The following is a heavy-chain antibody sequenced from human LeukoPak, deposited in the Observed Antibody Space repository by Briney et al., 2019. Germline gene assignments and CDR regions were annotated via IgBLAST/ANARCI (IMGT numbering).Heavy chain of an antibody. CDR3: ARSPLLWFGPYYFDY. CDR2: IYTSGST. CDR1: GGSISSGSYY. V-gene: IGHV4-61*02. D-gene: IGHD3-10*01. J-gene: IGHJ4*02. Sequence: SETLSLTCTVSGGSISSGSYYWSWIRQPAGKGLEWIGRIYTSGSTNYNPSLKSRVTISVDTSKNQFSLKLSSVTAADTAVYYCARSPLLWFGPYYFDYWGQGTLVTVSS.